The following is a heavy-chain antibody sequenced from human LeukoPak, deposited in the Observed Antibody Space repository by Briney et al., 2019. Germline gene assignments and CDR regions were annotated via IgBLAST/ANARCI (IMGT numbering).Heavy chain of an antibody. J-gene: IGHJ4*02. CDR2: IYYSGST. V-gene: IGHV4-59*08. D-gene: IGHD5-18*01. CDR3: ARHSLQLWSPVDY. Sequence: PSETLSLTCTVSGGSISSYYWSWIRQPPGKGLEWIGYIYYSGSTNYNPSLKSRVTISVDTSKNQFSLKLSSVTAADTAVYYCARHSLQLWSPVDYWGQGTLVTVSS. CDR1: GGSISSYY.